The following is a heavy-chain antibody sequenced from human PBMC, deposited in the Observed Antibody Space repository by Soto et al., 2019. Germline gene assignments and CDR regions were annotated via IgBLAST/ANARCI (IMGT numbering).Heavy chain of an antibody. Sequence: ASVKVSCKASGYTFTSYGISWVRQAPGQGLEWMGWISAYNGNTNYAQKLQGRVTMTTDTSTSTAYMELRSLRSDDTAVYYCARDGYGSGSYYNFDYWGQGTLVTVSS. CDR1: GYTFTSYG. CDR2: ISAYNGNT. J-gene: IGHJ4*02. D-gene: IGHD3-10*01. V-gene: IGHV1-18*01. CDR3: ARDGYGSGSYYNFDY.